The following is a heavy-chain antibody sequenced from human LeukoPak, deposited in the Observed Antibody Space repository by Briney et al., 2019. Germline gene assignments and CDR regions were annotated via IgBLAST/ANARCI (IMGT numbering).Heavy chain of an antibody. V-gene: IGHV3-23*01. CDR2: ISGSAGAS. Sequence: AGSLRLSCAAAGFTPSDYATSWVRHAPGEVLEWVSAISGSAGASYYADSVKGRLTISRDNSKNTLYLQMNSLRDEDAAVYDCAKDSCLPSSPSCYSSSENYRYYYMDVWGKGTTVTVS. CDR3: AKDSCLPSSPSCYSSSENYRYYYMDV. D-gene: IGHD2-2*02. J-gene: IGHJ6*03. CDR1: GFTPSDYA.